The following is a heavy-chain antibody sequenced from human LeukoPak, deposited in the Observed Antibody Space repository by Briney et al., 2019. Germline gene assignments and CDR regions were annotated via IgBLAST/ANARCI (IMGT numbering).Heavy chain of an antibody. Sequence: ASVKVSCKASGYTLTSYYMHWVRQAPGQGLEWMGIINPSGGSTSYAQKFQGRVTMTRDTSTSTVYMELSSLRSEDTAVYYCATARDDYIWGSYRYVSWFDPWGQGTLVTVSS. V-gene: IGHV1-46*01. D-gene: IGHD3-16*02. CDR1: GYTLTSYY. J-gene: IGHJ5*02. CDR3: ATARDDYIWGSYRYVSWFDP. CDR2: INPSGGST.